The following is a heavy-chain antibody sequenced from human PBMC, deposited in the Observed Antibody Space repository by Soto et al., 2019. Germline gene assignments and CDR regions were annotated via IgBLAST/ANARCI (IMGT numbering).Heavy chain of an antibody. CDR1: GFLVSSNY. Sequence: EVQLVESGGDLVQPGRSLRLSCAASGFLVSSNYMSWVRQAPGKGLEWVSIIYSGSNTHYADSVKGRFTISRDNSRNTLYLQMINLRVEDTAVYYCAGGFRVGGAYGAGAFFDSWGQGTLVTVSS. CDR2: IYSGSNT. J-gene: IGHJ4*02. D-gene: IGHD1-26*01. V-gene: IGHV3-66*01. CDR3: AGGFRVGGAYGAGAFFDS.